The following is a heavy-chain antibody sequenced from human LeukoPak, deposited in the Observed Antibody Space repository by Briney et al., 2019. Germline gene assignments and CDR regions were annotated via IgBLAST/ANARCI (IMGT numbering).Heavy chain of an antibody. CDR2: FDPEDGQI. Sequence: GASVKVCCKVSGYTLTESSMHWVRQAPGKGLVWMRGFDPEDGQIIYAQKFQGRVTMTEDTSTDTAYIELSSLRSEVTAVYYCATTPRYCSSTSCYTTYYYYYYMDVWGKGTTVTVSS. V-gene: IGHV1-24*01. CDR3: ATTPRYCSSTSCYTTYYYYYYMDV. J-gene: IGHJ6*03. CDR1: GYTLTESS. D-gene: IGHD2-2*02.